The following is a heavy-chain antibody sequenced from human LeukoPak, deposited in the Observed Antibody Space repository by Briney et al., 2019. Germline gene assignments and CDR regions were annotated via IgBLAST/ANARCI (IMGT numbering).Heavy chain of an antibody. J-gene: IGHJ3*02. V-gene: IGHV3-30-3*01. CDR3: ARDQYYSDNSGYPYDI. CDR1: GFTFSSYA. CDR2: ISYDGSNK. D-gene: IGHD3-22*01. Sequence: EAGGSLRLSCAASGFTFSSYAMHWVRQAPGKGLEWVAVISYDGSNKYYADSVKGRFTISRGNSKNTLYLQMNSLRAEDTAMYYCARDQYYSDNSGYPYDIWGQGTMVTVSS.